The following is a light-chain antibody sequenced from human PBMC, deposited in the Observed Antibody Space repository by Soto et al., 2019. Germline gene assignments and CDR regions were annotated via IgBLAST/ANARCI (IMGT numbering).Light chain of an antibody. V-gene: IGLV1-47*01. CDR2: RND. CDR3: AAWDDSLSGVV. Sequence: QSVLTQPPSASATPGQRVTISCSGSSSNIGTNYVYWYQHLPGTAPKLLIYRNDQRPSGVPDRFSGSMYGTAASLAIGGLRSEDEADYYCAAWDDSLSGVVFGGGTKVTVL. J-gene: IGLJ2*01. CDR1: SSNIGTNY.